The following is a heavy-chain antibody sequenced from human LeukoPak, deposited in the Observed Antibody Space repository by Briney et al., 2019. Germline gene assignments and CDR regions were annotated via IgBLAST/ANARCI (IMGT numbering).Heavy chain of an antibody. Sequence: PSETLSLTCNVSGVSVSTSHWKWFRQRPGKGLEWIGCLSYTGKTDYNPSLKSRVSISLGSSNNHFSLKLTSVTAADTAVYYCSEGYFEPFDHWGQGILVTVSS. CDR3: SEGYFEPFDH. V-gene: IGHV4-59*02. CDR2: LSYTGKT. J-gene: IGHJ4*02. CDR1: GVSVSTSH. D-gene: IGHD2/OR15-2a*01.